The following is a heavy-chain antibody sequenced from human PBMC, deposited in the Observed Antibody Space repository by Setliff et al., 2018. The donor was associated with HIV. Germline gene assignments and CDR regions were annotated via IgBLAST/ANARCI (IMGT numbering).Heavy chain of an antibody. V-gene: IGHV4-39*07. J-gene: IGHJ4*02. D-gene: IGHD3-10*01. CDR3: ARGSAYYYGSGIDY. CDR1: GGSISSSSYY. Sequence: SETLSLTCTVSGGSISSSSYYWGWIRQPPGKGLEWIGSIYYRGSTYYNPSLKSRVTMSVDTSKNQFSLNLSSVTAADTAVYYCARGSAYYYGSGIDYWGQGTLVTVSS. CDR2: IYYRGST.